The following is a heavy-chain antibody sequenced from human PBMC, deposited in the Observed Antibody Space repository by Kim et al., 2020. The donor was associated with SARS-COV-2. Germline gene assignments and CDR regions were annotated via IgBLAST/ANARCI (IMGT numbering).Heavy chain of an antibody. CDR2: IWYDGSNK. CDR1: GFTFSSYG. J-gene: IGHJ6*02. D-gene: IGHD3-22*01. V-gene: IGHV3-33*01. CDR3: ARDYYDSSGYYYYGMDV. Sequence: GGSLRLSCAASGFTFSSYGMHWVRQAPGKWLEWVAVIWYDGSNKYYADSVKGRFTISRDNSKNTLYLQMNSLRAEDTAVYYCARDYYDSSGYYYYGMDVWGQGTTVTVSS.